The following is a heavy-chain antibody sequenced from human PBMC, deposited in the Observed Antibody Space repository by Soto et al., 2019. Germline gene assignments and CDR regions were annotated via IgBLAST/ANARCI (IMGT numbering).Heavy chain of an antibody. D-gene: IGHD5-12*01. CDR1: RYTFTGYY. V-gene: IGHV1-2*02. CDR2: INPNSGGT. CDR3: ATVEMATITPLFDY. Sequence: AAVNVSCKAPRYTFTGYYMHWVRQAPGQGLEWMGWINPNSGGTNYAQKFQGRVTMTRDTSISTAYMELSRLRSDDTAVYYCATVEMATITPLFDYWGQGTLVTVSS. J-gene: IGHJ4*02.